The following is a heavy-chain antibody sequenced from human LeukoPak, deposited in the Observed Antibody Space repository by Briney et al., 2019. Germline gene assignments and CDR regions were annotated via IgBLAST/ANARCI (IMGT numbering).Heavy chain of an antibody. D-gene: IGHD3-22*01. CDR3: ARDYDSSGYYYFDY. V-gene: IGHV1-2*06. J-gene: IGHJ4*02. Sequence: ASVKVSCKASGYTFTGYYIHWVRQAPGQGLEWMGRINPNSGGTNYAQKLQGRVTMTRDTSISTAYMELSRLRSDDTAVYSCARDYDSSGYYYFDYWGQGTLVTVSS. CDR1: GYTFTGYY. CDR2: INPNSGGT.